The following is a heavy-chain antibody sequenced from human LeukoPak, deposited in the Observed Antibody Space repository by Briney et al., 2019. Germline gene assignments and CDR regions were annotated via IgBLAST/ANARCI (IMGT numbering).Heavy chain of an antibody. J-gene: IGHJ4*02. CDR2: IYYSGST. D-gene: IGHD3-10*01. V-gene: IGHV4-39*01. CDR1: GGSISSSSYY. CDR3: ARLSQKATTVRGVYYFDY. Sequence: PSETLSLTCTVSGGSISSSSYYWGWIRQPPGKGLEWIGSIYYSGSTYYNPSLKSRVTISVDTSKNQFSLKLSSVTAADTAVYYCARLSQKATTVRGVYYFDYWGQGTLVTVSS.